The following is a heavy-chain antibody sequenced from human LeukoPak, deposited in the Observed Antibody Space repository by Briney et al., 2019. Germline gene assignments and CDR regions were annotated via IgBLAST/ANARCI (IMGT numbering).Heavy chain of an antibody. CDR3: ARLGAYGDYMIDY. CDR2: IYHSGST. Sequence: SETLSLTCTVSGGSISSGGYYWSWIRQPPGKGLEWIGYIYHSGSTYYNPSLKSRVTISVDRSKNQFSLKLSSVTAADTAVYYCARLGAYGDYMIDYWGQGTLVTVSS. V-gene: IGHV4-30-2*01. D-gene: IGHD4-17*01. J-gene: IGHJ4*02. CDR1: GGSISSGGYY.